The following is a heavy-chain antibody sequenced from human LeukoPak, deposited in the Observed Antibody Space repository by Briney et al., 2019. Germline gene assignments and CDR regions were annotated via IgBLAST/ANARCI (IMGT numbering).Heavy chain of an antibody. D-gene: IGHD6-13*01. Sequence: SETLSLTCTVSGGSISSSSYYWGWIRQPPGKGLEWIGSIYYSGSTYYNPSLKSRVTISVDTSKNQFSLRLSSVTAADTAVYYCARDPSSSRQSRLNWFDPWGQGTLVTVSS. CDR3: ARDPSSSRQSRLNWFDP. V-gene: IGHV4-39*07. CDR2: IYYSGST. CDR1: GGSISSSSYY. J-gene: IGHJ5*02.